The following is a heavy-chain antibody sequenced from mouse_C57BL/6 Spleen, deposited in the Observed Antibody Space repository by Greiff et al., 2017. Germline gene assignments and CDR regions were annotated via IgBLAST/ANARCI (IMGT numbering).Heavy chain of an antibody. CDR2: IDPSDSYT. D-gene: IGHD1-3*01. CDR1: GYTFTSYW. V-gene: IGHV1-59*01. J-gene: IGHJ2*01. Sequence: QVQLQQPGAELVRPGTSVKLSCKASGYTFTSYWMHWVKQRPGQGLEWIGVIDPSDSYTNYNQKFKGKATLTVDTSSSTAYMQLSSLTSEDSAVYYCARWSGSFDYWGQGTTLTVSS. CDR3: ARWSGSFDY.